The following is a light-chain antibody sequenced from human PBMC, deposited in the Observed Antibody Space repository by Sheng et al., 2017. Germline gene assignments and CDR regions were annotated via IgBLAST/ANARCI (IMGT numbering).Light chain of an antibody. CDR3: QQYTNSYPLT. CDR1: QSIDIW. V-gene: IGKV1-5*03. J-gene: IGKJ4*01. Sequence: DIQMTQSPSTLSASVGDRVILTCRASQSIDIWLAWYQQKPGKAPKLLIYKASTLESGVPVRFSGSGSGTEFTLTISSLQPDDFAAYYCQQYTNSYPLTFGGGTRVEI. CDR2: KAS.